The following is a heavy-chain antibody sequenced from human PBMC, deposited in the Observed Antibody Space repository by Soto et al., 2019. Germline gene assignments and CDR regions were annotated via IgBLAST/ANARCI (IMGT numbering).Heavy chain of an antibody. CDR3: ASDFWSGYYKG. V-gene: IGHV4-34*01. D-gene: IGHD3-3*01. CDR1: GGSFSGYY. CDR2: INHSGST. J-gene: IGHJ4*02. Sequence: PSETLSLTCAVYGGSFSGYYWSWIRQPPGKGLEWIGEINHSGSTNYNPSLKSRVTISVDTSKNQFSLKLSSVTAADTAVYYCASDFWSGYYKGWGQGTLVTVSS.